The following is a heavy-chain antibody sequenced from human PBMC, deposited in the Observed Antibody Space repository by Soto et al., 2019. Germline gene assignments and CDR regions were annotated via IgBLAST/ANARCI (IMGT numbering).Heavy chain of an antibody. D-gene: IGHD2-2*01. J-gene: IGHJ5*02. Sequence: QLQLQESGPGLVKPSETLSLTCTVSGGSIRDDRYYWGWIRQPPGKGLEWIGSIYCSGTSSYNPSLKSRVTMSVDTSKKQLSLRLSSVTAADTAVYYCARLHCDSPNCVPLDPWGQGTLVIVSS. CDR3: ARLHCDSPNCVPLDP. V-gene: IGHV4-39*01. CDR2: IYCSGTS. CDR1: GGSIRDDRYY.